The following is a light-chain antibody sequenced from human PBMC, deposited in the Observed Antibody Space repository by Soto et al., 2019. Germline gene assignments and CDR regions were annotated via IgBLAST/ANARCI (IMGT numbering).Light chain of an antibody. J-gene: IGLJ1*01. Sequence: VLTQPPSVSGAPGQRVTISCAGSSSNIGAGYDVHWYQHLPGRAPKLLNYGNNNRPSGVPDRFSASKSGTSASLAVTGLQAEDEADYYCQSFDRTLIGSVFGTGTKLTVL. CDR1: SSNIGAGYD. CDR3: QSFDRTLIGSV. CDR2: GNN. V-gene: IGLV1-40*01.